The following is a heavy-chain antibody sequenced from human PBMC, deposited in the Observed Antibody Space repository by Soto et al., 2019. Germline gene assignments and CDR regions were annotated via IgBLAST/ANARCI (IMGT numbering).Heavy chain of an antibody. V-gene: IGHV1-18*01. J-gene: IGHJ6*02. Sequence: QVQLVQSGAEVKKPGASVKVYCKASGYTFTSYGITWVRQAPGQGLEWMGWTSAYNGNTNYVQKLQGRVTMTTDTSTSTAYMELRSLRSDDTAVYYCAREDGGQWLVRGYYYYGMDVWGQGTTVTVSS. D-gene: IGHD6-19*01. CDR3: AREDGGQWLVRGYYYYGMDV. CDR1: GYTFTSYG. CDR2: TSAYNGNT.